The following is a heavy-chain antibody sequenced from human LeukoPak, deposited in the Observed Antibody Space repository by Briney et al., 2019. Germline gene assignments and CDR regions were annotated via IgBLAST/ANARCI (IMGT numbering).Heavy chain of an antibody. Sequence: ASVKVSCKASGYTFTSYYMHWVRQAPGQGLEWLGAINPNGGSTTYTQKFQGRITMTRDTSTSTVYMYLSSLRSEDTAVYYCARLPYGDYESLDYWGQGTLVTVSS. CDR1: GYTFTSYY. J-gene: IGHJ4*02. CDR3: ARLPYGDYESLDY. CDR2: INPNGGST. V-gene: IGHV1-46*01. D-gene: IGHD4-17*01.